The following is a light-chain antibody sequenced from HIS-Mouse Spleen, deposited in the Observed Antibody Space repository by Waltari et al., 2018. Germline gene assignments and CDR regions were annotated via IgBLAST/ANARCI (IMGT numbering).Light chain of an antibody. V-gene: IGLV2-23*03. CDR3: CSYAGSSTFEV. J-gene: IGLJ2*01. Sequence: QSALTQPASVSGSPGQSITISCPRTSSDVGSYNLVSWYQQHPGKAPKLMIYEGSKRPSGVSNRFSGSKSGNTASLTISGLQAEDEADYYCCSYAGSSTFEVFGGGTKLTVL. CDR2: EGS. CDR1: SSDVGSYNL.